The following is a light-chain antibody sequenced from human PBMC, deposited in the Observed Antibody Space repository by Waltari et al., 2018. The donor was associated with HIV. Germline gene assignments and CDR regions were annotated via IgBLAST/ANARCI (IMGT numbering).Light chain of an antibody. CDR1: GSDIGGFDY. Sequence: QSALTQPPSASGSLGQSVTISCTGTGSDIGGFDYVSWFQQHPGKVPKLLIYEVTQRPSGVPDRFSGSKSGNTASLTVSGLQADDEADYYCSSYESINNHVVFGGGTSLTVL. J-gene: IGLJ2*01. CDR2: EVT. CDR3: SSYESINNHVV. V-gene: IGLV2-8*01.